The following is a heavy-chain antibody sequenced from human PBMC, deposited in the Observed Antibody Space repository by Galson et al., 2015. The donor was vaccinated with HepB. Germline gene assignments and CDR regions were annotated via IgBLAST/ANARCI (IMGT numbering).Heavy chain of an antibody. CDR2: INPNSGGT. D-gene: IGHD5-12*01. CDR1: GYTFTGYY. Sequence: SVKVSCKASGYTFTGYYMHWVRQAPGQGLEWMGRINPNSGGTNYAQKFQGRVTMTRDTSISTAYMELSRLRSDDTVVYYCARGVRYSGYDAGPWYYYGMDVWGQGTTVTVSS. V-gene: IGHV1-2*05. J-gene: IGHJ6*02. CDR3: ARGVRYSGYDAGPWYYYGMDV.